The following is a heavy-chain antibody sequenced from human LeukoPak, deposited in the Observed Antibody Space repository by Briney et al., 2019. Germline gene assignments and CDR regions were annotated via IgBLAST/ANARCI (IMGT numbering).Heavy chain of an antibody. V-gene: IGHV4-59*01. D-gene: IGHD6-13*01. CDR1: GGSISSYY. CDR3: ARDIRSSSWFWFDP. Sequence: PSETLSLTCTVSGGSISSYYWSWIRQPPGKGLERIGYIYYSGSTNYNPSLKSRVTISVDTSKNQFSLKLSSVTAADTAVYYCARDIRSSSWFWFDPWGQGTLVTVSS. CDR2: IYYSGST. J-gene: IGHJ5*02.